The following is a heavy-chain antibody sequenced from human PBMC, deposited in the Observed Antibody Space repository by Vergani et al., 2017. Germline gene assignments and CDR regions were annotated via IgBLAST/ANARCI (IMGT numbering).Heavy chain of an antibody. CDR2: VNHGGST. CDR1: GGSFSDYY. J-gene: IGHJ4*02. D-gene: IGHD3-16*02. V-gene: IGHV4-34*01. Sequence: QVQLQEWGAGLLKTSETLSLTCGVSGGSFSDYYWCWIRQAPGMGLEWIGEVNHGGSTNYNPSLNRGVSLSVDTSKNQFSLQLTSVTAATSALYFCASIARAPTRRNPPPDYWGQGILVTVSS. CDR3: ASIARAPTRRNPPPDY.